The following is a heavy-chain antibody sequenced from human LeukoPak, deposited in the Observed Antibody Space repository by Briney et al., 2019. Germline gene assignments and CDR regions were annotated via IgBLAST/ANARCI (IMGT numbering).Heavy chain of an antibody. V-gene: IGHV1-2*02. CDR2: INPNSGGT. CDR1: GYTFTGYY. Sequence: ASVKVSCKASGYTFTGYYMHWVRQAPGQGLEWMGWINPNSGGTNYAQKFQGRVTMTRDTSISTAYMELSRLRSDDTAVYYCARYLGYCSSTSCYYYYGMDVWGQGTTVTVPS. J-gene: IGHJ6*02. D-gene: IGHD2-2*01. CDR3: ARYLGYCSSTSCYYYYGMDV.